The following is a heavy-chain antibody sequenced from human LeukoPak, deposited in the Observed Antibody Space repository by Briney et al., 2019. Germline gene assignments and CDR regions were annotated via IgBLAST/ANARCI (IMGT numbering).Heavy chain of an antibody. J-gene: IGHJ3*02. Sequence: SETLSLTCTVSGGSISSYYWSWIRQPAGKGLEWIGRIYTSGSTNYNPSLKSRVTMSVDTSKNQFSLKVRSVTAADTAVYYCARYSSGHDAFDIWGQGTKVTVSS. CDR1: GGSISSYY. D-gene: IGHD2-15*01. V-gene: IGHV4-4*07. CDR2: IYTSGST. CDR3: ARYSSGHDAFDI.